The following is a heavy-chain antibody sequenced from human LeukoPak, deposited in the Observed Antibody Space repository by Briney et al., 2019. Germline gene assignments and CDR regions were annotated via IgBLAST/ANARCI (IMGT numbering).Heavy chain of an antibody. J-gene: IGHJ4*02. V-gene: IGHV4-39*01. D-gene: IGHD3-16*01. Sequence: PSETLSLTCTVSGGSISSSSYYWGWIRQPPGKGLEWIGSIYYSGSTYYNPSLESRVTISVDTSKNQFSLKLSSVTAADTAVYYCARQGVGFTDYWGQGTLVTVSS. CDR3: ARQGVGFTDY. CDR1: GGSISSSSYY. CDR2: IYYSGST.